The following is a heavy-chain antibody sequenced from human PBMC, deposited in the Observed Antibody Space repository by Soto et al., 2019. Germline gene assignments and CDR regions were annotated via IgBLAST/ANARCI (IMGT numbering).Heavy chain of an antibody. CDR2: ISSSSSYI. Sequence: EVQLVESGGGLVKPGGSLRLSCAASGFTFSSYSMNWVRQAPGKGLEWVSSISSSSSYIYYADSVKGRFTLSRDNAKNSLYLQMNSLRAEDTAVYYCAREGACNDDYYYYGMDVWGQGTTVTVSS. V-gene: IGHV3-21*01. D-gene: IGHD1-1*01. J-gene: IGHJ6*02. CDR1: GFTFSSYS. CDR3: AREGACNDDYYYYGMDV.